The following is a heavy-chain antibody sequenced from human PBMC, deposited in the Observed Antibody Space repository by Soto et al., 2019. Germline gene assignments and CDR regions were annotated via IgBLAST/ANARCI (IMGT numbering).Heavy chain of an antibody. CDR1: GCSISISSYY. CDR2: IYYSGST. CDR3: AADLYCSGGSCYSRWFDP. Sequence: SETLSLTCTVSGCSISISSYYWGWILQPPGKGLEWIGSIYYSGSTYYNPSLKSRVTISVDTSKNQFSLKLSSVTAADTAVYYCAADLYCSGGSCYSRWFDPWGQGTLVTVSS. J-gene: IGHJ5*02. V-gene: IGHV4-39*01. D-gene: IGHD2-15*01.